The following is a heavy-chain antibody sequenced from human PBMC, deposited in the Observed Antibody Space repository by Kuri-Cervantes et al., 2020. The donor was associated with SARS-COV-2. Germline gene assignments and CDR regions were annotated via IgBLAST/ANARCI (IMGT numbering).Heavy chain of an antibody. CDR1: GYTFTSYG. J-gene: IGHJ4*02. CDR2: ISAYNGNT. Sequence: ASVKVSCKASGYTFTSYGISWVRQAPGQGLEWMGWISAYNGNTNYAQKLQGRVTMTTDTSTSTAYMELRSLRSDDAAVYYCARGVGIGASSGYLADYWGQGTLVTVSS. CDR3: ARGVGIGASSGYLADY. V-gene: IGHV1-18*01. D-gene: IGHD3-22*01.